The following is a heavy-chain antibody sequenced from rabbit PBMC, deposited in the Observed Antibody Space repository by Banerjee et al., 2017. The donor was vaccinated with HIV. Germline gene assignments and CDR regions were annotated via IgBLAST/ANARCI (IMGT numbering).Heavy chain of an antibody. Sequence: QSLEESGGDLVKPGASLTLTCKASGFTISSGYDMCWVRQAPGKGLEWTACISTTGSAYYATWAKGRFTISKTSSTTVTLQMTSLTVADTASYFCAREGFGGGVYVGIGIGLWGPGTLVTVS. V-gene: IGHV1S40*01. J-gene: IGHJ4*01. CDR1: GFTISSGYD. CDR2: ISTTGSA. CDR3: AREGFGGGVYVGIGIGL. D-gene: IGHD4-2*01.